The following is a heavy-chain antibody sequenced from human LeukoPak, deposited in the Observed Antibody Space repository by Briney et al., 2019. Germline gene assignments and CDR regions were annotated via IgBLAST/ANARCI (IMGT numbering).Heavy chain of an antibody. J-gene: IGHJ1*01. CDR2: MNPNSGNT. Sequence: ASVKVSCKASGYTFTSYDINWVRQAPGQGLEWMGFMNPNSGNTGYAQKFQGRVTMTRHTSIKTAYMELSSLTSEATAVYYCARRMNYDSRVFQHWGQGTLVTVSS. CDR3: ARRMNYDSRVFQH. CDR1: GYTFTSYD. D-gene: IGHD3-22*01. V-gene: IGHV1-8*01.